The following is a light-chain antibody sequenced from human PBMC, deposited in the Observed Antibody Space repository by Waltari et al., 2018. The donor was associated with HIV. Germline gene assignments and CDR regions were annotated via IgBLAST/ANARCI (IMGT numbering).Light chain of an antibody. CDR3: LQDYTWPWT. CDR1: QAIRND. V-gene: IGKV1-6*01. CDR2: AVS. Sequence: AIQMTQSPTSLPASVGDKVTIPSRPSQAIRNDLSWYQQRPGKAPSLVIFAVSTLGSGVPSRFSGSASGSDFTLTIHNLQPEDFATYYCLQDYTWPWTFGQGTKVEIK. J-gene: IGKJ1*01.